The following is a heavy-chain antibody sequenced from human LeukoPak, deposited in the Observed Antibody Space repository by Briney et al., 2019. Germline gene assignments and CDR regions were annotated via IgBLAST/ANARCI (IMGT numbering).Heavy chain of an antibody. CDR1: GYTFTGYY. D-gene: IGHD5/OR15-5a*01. CDR3: ARVPGRVGNY. CDR2: INPNSGGT. Sequence: ASVKVSCKASGYTFTGYYMHWVRQAPGQGLEWMGWINPNSGGTNYAQKFQGRVTMTRDTSISTVYMELSRQRSDDTAVYYCARVPGRVGNYWGQGTLVTVSS. J-gene: IGHJ4*02. V-gene: IGHV1-2*02.